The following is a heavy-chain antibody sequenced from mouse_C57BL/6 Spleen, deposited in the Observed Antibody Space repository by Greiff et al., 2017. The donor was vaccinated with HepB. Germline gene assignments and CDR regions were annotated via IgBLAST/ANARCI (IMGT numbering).Heavy chain of an antibody. CDR1: GFPITSGYY. D-gene: IGHD4-1*02. CDR2: ITHSGET. CDR3: AGAPTVTRAMDY. V-gene: IGHV12-3*01. J-gene: IGHJ4*01. Sequence: QVQLKESGPGLVKPSQSLFLTCSITGFPITSGYYWIWIRQSPGKPLEWMGYITHSGETFYNPSLQRPISITRETSKNQFFLQLYSVTTEDTAMYYCAGAPTVTRAMDYWGQGTSVTVSS.